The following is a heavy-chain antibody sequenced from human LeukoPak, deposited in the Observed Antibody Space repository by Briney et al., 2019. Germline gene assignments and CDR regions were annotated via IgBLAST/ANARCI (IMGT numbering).Heavy chain of an antibody. Sequence: ASVKVFCRSSVYIFTSYDIHWVRQASRQGFEWLGGMNPNSGNTGCAQKFQGRVTMPRNTTISTAYLELSSLRSEDTAGYYCARGVVHYYGSGSYCSAFDIWGQGKMVTVSS. CDR3: ARGVVHYYGSGSYCSAFDI. CDR2: MNPNSGNT. V-gene: IGHV1-8*01. J-gene: IGHJ3*02. D-gene: IGHD3-10*01. CDR1: VYIFTSYD.